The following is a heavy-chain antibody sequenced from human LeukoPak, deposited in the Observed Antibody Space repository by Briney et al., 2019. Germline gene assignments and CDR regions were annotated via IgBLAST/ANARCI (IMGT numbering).Heavy chain of an antibody. CDR1: GGTFSSYA. Sequence: GASVKVSCKASGGTFSSYAISWVRQAPGQGLEWMGGIIPIFGTANYAQKFQGRVTITADKSTSTAYMELSSLRSEDTAVYYCAREGPSLEYCSGGSCSGPDAFDIWGQGTMVTVSS. J-gene: IGHJ3*02. V-gene: IGHV1-69*06. D-gene: IGHD2-15*01. CDR2: IIPIFGTA. CDR3: AREGPSLEYCSGGSCSGPDAFDI.